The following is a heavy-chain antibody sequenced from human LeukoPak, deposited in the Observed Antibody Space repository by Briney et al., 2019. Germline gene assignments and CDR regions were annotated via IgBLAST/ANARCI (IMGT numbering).Heavy chain of an antibody. Sequence: PSETLSLTCAVSGGSISSGGYSWSWIRQPPGKGLEWIGYIYHSGSTYYNPSLKSRVTISVDRSKNQFSLKLSSVTAADTAVYYCAGSGKGLSDFDYWGQGTLVTVSS. V-gene: IGHV4-30-2*01. CDR3: AGSGKGLSDFDY. CDR1: GGSISSGGYS. D-gene: IGHD3-10*01. CDR2: IYHSGST. J-gene: IGHJ4*02.